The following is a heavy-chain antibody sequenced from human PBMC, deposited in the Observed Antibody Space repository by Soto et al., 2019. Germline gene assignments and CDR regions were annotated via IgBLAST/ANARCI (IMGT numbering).Heavy chain of an antibody. CDR2: IRDSGGST. V-gene: IGHV3-23*01. J-gene: IGHJ4*02. CDR1: GFTFRRYA. CDR3: AKAPIPHSYGSIIDY. Sequence: GGSLRLSCAASGFTFRRYAMNWVRQAPGKGLKWVSAIRDSGGSTYYADSLKGRFTISRDNSKNTLYLQMNSLRAEDTAVYYCAKAPIPHSYGSIIDYWGQGTLVTVSS. D-gene: IGHD5-18*01.